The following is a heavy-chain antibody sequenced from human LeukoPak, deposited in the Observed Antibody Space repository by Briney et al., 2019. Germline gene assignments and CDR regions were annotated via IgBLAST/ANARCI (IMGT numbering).Heavy chain of an antibody. V-gene: IGHV4-59*12. D-gene: IGHD2-15*01. CDR2: IYYSGST. CDR1: GGSMSSYY. CDR3: ARGPRAAPGYFQH. J-gene: IGHJ1*01. Sequence: PSETLSLTCTVSGGSMSSYYWSWIRQPPGKGLEWIGYIYYSGSTNYNPSLKSRVTISVDTSKNQFTLKLSSVTAADTAVYYCARGPRAAPGYFQHWGQGTLVTVSS.